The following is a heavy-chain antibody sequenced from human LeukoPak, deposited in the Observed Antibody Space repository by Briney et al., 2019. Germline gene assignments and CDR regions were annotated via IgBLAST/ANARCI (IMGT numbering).Heavy chain of an antibody. Sequence: SETLSPTCAVSGGSISSSNWWSWVRQPPGKGLEWIGEIYHSGSTNYNPSLKSRVTISVDTSKNQFSLKLSSVTAADTVVYYCARDPGWGGSYDAFDIWGQGTMVTVSS. CDR1: GGSISSSNW. V-gene: IGHV4-4*02. CDR3: ARDPGWGGSYDAFDI. D-gene: IGHD1-26*01. J-gene: IGHJ3*02. CDR2: IYHSGST.